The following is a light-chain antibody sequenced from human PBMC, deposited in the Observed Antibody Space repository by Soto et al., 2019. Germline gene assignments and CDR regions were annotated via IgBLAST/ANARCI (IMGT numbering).Light chain of an antibody. CDR1: QSITSRY. CDR2: GVS. CDR3: QQYNASPRT. V-gene: IGKV3-20*01. Sequence: EIVLTQSPGTLSLSPGERATLSCRASQSITSRYFAWYQQKPGKAPRLLIYGVSNRSTGIPERFSGSGSGTDFTLTISRLQPEDFAVYYCQQYNASPRTFGQGTKLEIK. J-gene: IGKJ2*01.